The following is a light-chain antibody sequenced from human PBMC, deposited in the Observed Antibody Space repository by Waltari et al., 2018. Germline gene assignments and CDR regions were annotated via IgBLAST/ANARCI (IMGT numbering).Light chain of an antibody. Sequence: EIVLTQSPGTLSLSPGERATPSCRASQSIGRYLAWYQQKPDQAPRLLIYGASSRATGIPDRFSGSGSGTDFSLTISRLEPEDFAVYYCQNHERLPATFGQGTKVEIK. CDR2: GAS. CDR1: QSIGRY. J-gene: IGKJ1*01. V-gene: IGKV3-20*01. CDR3: QNHERLPAT.